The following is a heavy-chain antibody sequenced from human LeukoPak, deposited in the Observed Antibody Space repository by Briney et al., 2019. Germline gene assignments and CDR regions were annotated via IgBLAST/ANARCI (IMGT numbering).Heavy chain of an antibody. Sequence: GGSLRLSCAASGFTFSSYSMNWVRQAPGKGLEWVSSISSSSSYIYYADSVKGRFTISRDNAKNSLYLQMNSLRAEDTAVYYCARDSPDTGHYFDYWGQGTLVTVSS. CDR3: ARDSPDTGHYFDY. D-gene: IGHD3-9*01. CDR2: ISSSSSYI. CDR1: GFTFSSYS. V-gene: IGHV3-21*01. J-gene: IGHJ4*02.